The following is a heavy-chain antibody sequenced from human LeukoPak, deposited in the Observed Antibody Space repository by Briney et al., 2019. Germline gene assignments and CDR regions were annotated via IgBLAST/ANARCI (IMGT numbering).Heavy chain of an antibody. CDR1: GGSVSSGSYY. CDR3: ARIYYDSSGSYYSRGYYFDF. Sequence: SETLSLTCTVSGGSVSSGSYYWSWIRQPPGKGLEWIGYIYYSGSTNYNPSLKSRVTISVDTSKNQFSLKLSSVTAADTAVYYCARIYYDSSGSYYSRGYYFDFWGQGTLVTVSS. D-gene: IGHD3-22*01. J-gene: IGHJ4*02. V-gene: IGHV4-61*01. CDR2: IYYSGST.